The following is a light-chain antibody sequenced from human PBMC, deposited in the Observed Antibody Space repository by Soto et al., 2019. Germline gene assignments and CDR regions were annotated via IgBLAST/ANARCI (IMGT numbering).Light chain of an antibody. CDR3: SSYTSSSTYV. CDR1: SSDVGGYNY. J-gene: IGLJ1*01. Sequence: QCALTQPASVSGSPGQSITISCTGTSSDVGGYNYVSWYHQHPGQAPKLMIYDVSNRPSGVSNRFSGSKSVNTASLTISGLQAEDEADYYCSSYTSSSTYVFGTATKLTLL. CDR2: DVS. V-gene: IGLV2-14*01.